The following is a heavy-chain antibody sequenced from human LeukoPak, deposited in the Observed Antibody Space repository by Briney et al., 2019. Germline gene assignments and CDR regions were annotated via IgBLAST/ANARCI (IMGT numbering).Heavy chain of an antibody. CDR2: IYYSGST. D-gene: IGHD6-19*01. CDR1: GGSISSSNFY. J-gene: IGHJ4*02. Sequence: SETLSLTCTVSGGSISSSNFYWGWIRQPPGKGLEWIGSIYYSGSTYYNPSLKSRVSISVDTSKNQFSLKLTSVTAADTAVYYCARAGGSGLIDYWGQGTLVTVSS. V-gene: IGHV4-39*07. CDR3: ARAGGSGLIDY.